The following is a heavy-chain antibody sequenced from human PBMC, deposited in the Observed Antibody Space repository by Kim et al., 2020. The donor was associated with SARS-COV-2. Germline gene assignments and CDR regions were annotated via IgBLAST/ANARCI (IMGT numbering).Heavy chain of an antibody. Sequence: GGSLRLSCAASGFTFSSYAMHWVRQAPGKGLEWVAVISYDGSNKYYADSVKGRFTISRDNSKNTLYLQMNSLRAEDTAVYYCARARGGNYYYGMDVWGQGTTVTVSS. CDR2: ISYDGSNK. D-gene: IGHD2-15*01. CDR3: ARARGGNYYYGMDV. V-gene: IGHV3-30-3*01. CDR1: GFTFSSYA. J-gene: IGHJ6*02.